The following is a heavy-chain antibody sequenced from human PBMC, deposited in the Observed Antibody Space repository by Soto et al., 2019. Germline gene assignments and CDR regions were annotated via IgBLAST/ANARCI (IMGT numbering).Heavy chain of an antibody. D-gene: IGHD2-15*01. CDR1: GFTFSDYY. J-gene: IGHJ3*02. CDR3: ARAGSRWLLNDAFDI. CDR2: ISSSGSTI. V-gene: IGHV3-11*01. Sequence: GGSLRLSCAASGFTFSDYYMSWIRQAPGKGLEWVSYISSSGSTIYYADSVKGRFTISRDNAKNSLYLQMNSLRAEDTAVYYCARAGSRWLLNDAFDIWGQGTMVTVSS.